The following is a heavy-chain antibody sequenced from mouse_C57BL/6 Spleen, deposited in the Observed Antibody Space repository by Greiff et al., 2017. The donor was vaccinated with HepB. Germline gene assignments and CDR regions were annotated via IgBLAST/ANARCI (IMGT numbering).Heavy chain of an antibody. CDR2: INPSNGGT. J-gene: IGHJ1*03. V-gene: IGHV1-53*01. Sequence: QVQLQQPGTELVKPGASVKLSCKASGYTFTSYWMHWVKQRPGQGLEWIGDINPSNGGTNYNEKFKSKATLTVDKSSSTAYMQLSSLTAEDSAVYYWARNDAVAHWYFDVWGTGTTVTVSS. CDR3: ARNDAVAHWYFDV. D-gene: IGHD1-1*01. CDR1: GYTFTSYW.